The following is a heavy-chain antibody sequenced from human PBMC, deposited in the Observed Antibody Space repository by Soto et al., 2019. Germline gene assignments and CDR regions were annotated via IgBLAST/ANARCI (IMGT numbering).Heavy chain of an antibody. J-gene: IGHJ4*02. CDR3: ASPVIDYGDYDGGGWVGYFDF. CDR2: IYYSGST. CDR1: GGSISSSSYY. D-gene: IGHD4-17*01. V-gene: IGHV4-39*01. Sequence: QLQLQESGPGLVKPSETLSLTCTVSGGSISSSSYYWGWIRQPPGKGLEWIGSIYYSGSTYYNTSLKCRVTISVDTSKPQFSLKLSSVTAADTAVYYCASPVIDYGDYDGGGWVGYFDFWGQGTLVTVSS.